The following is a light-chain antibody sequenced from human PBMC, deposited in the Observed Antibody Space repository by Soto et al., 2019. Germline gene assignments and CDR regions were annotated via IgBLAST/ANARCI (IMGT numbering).Light chain of an antibody. CDR1: QSVSSQ. J-gene: IGKJ4*02. V-gene: IGKV1-5*01. Sequence: DIQMTQSPATLSASLGDRVTITCRASQSVSSQLAWYQQTPGKAPKLLIYEASSSESGVPARFSGSGSGTEFTLTISSLQPEDFATHYCQHYDTWSLTFGGGTKVDIK. CDR2: EAS. CDR3: QHYDTWSLT.